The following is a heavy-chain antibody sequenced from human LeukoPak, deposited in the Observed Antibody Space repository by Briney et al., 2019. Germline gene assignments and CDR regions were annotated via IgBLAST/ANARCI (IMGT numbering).Heavy chain of an antibody. J-gene: IGHJ1*01. Sequence: ASVKVSCKASGYTFTSYGISWVRQAPGQGLEWMGWINPNSGGTNYAQKFQGRVTMTRDTSISTAYMELSRLRSDDTAVYYCARAPVTPSRGAEYFQHWGQGTLVTVSS. V-gene: IGHV1-2*02. D-gene: IGHD4-23*01. CDR2: INPNSGGT. CDR3: ARAPVTPSRGAEYFQH. CDR1: GYTFTSYG.